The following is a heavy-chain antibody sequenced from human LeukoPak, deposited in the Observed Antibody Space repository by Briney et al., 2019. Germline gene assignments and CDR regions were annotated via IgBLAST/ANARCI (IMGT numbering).Heavy chain of an antibody. CDR2: ISYDGSND. J-gene: IGHJ4*02. CDR3: AKVEYSSSWYGGYFDY. CDR1: GFTFISYG. Sequence: PGGSLRLSCAASGFTFISYGMHCVRQAPGKGLEWVAVISYDGSNDNYADSVKGRFTISRDNSKNTLYQQMNSLRAEDTAVYYCAKVEYSSSWYGGYFDYWGQGTLVTVSS. D-gene: IGHD6-13*01. V-gene: IGHV3-30*18.